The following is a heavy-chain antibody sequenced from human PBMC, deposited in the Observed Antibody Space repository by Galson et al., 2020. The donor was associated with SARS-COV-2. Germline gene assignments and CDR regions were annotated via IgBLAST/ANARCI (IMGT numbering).Heavy chain of an antibody. CDR1: GFIFSDYA. J-gene: IGHJ5*02. D-gene: IGHD2-2*01. Sequence: GGSLRLSCSASGFIFSDYAMHWVRQAPGKGLEYVSAISPNGGTSFYADSVNGRFTMSRDNSKNMFYLQMTALRLEDTGFYYCLSYSSTRQNHWGQGTLVTVSS. CDR2: ISPNGGTS. V-gene: IGHV3-64D*06. CDR3: LSYSSTRQNH.